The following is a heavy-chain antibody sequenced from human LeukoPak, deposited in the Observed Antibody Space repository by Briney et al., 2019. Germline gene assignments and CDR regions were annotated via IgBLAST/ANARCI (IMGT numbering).Heavy chain of an antibody. CDR2: IYPGDSDT. D-gene: IGHD3-22*01. J-gene: IGHJ4*02. V-gene: IGHV5-51*01. Sequence: GESLKISCKGSGYSFTSYWIGWVRQMPGKGLEWMGIIYPGDSDTRYSPSFQGQVTISADKSISTAYLQWSSLKASDTAMYYCARRGRYYGSSGSPVDYWGQGTLVTVSS. CDR3: ARRGRYYGSSGSPVDY. CDR1: GYSFTSYW.